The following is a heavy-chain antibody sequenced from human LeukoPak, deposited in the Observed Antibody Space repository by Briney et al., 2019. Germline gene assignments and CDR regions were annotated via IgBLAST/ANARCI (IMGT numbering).Heavy chain of an antibody. Sequence: PSETLSLTCAVYGGSFSGYYWSWIRQPPGKGLEWIGEINHSGSTNYNPSLKSRVTISVDTSKNQFSLKLSSVTAADTAVYYCARDVNGGGHDYWGQGTLVTVSS. CDR3: ARDVNGGGHDY. CDR2: INHSGST. D-gene: IGHD4-23*01. CDR1: GGSFSGYY. V-gene: IGHV4-34*01. J-gene: IGHJ4*02.